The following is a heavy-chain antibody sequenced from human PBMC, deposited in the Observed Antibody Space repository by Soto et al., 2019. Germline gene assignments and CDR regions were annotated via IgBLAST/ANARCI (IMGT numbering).Heavy chain of an antibody. J-gene: IGHJ4*02. V-gene: IGHV3-30*18. Sequence: QVQLVESGGGVVQPGKSLRLSCAGSGFTFSSYGMDWVRRAPGKGLERVAAISYDGSNKYYADSVTVRFTLSQDNSKNALELQTRSLRAVATAVYYCAKDRKVAGVRGYFDYWGQGTLVTVSS. CDR2: ISYDGSNK. CDR1: GFTFSSYG. CDR3: AKDRKVAGVRGYFDY. D-gene: IGHD3-10*01.